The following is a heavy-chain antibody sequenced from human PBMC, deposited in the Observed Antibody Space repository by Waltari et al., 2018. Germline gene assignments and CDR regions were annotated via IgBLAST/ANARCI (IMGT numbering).Heavy chain of an antibody. Sequence: QVQLRESGPGLVRPSETLSPTCPVSGGSISNNAYYWGWIRQPPGKGLEWIGSIYYSGNTYDNPSLKSRVTISVDTSKNQFSLKLTSVTAADTAVYYCARHATAAGASSFTWGQGTLVIVSS. CDR1: GGSISNNAYY. D-gene: IGHD6-13*01. V-gene: IGHV4-39*01. J-gene: IGHJ4*02. CDR2: IYYSGNT. CDR3: ARHATAAGASSFT.